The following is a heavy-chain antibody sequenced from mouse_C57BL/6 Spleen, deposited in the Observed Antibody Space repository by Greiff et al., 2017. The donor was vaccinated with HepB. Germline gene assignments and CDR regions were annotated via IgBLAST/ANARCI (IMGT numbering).Heavy chain of an antibody. CDR2: IDPSDSYT. Sequence: QVQLQQPGAELVMPGASVKLSCKASGYTFTSYWMHWVKQRPGQGLEWIGEIDPSDSYTNYNQKFKGKSTLTVDKSSSTAYMQLSSLTSEDSAVYYCARLYGSSNYAMDYWGQGTSVTVSS. J-gene: IGHJ4*01. CDR1: GYTFTSYW. CDR3: ARLYGSSNYAMDY. D-gene: IGHD1-1*01. V-gene: IGHV1-69*01.